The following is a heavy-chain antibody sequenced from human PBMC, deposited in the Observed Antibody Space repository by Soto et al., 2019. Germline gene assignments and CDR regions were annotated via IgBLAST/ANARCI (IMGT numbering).Heavy chain of an antibody. CDR2: ISAYNGNT. V-gene: IGHV1-18*01. CDR3: ARAYYDFWSGYGFNWFDP. J-gene: IGHJ5*02. D-gene: IGHD3-3*01. Sequence: WVRQXXGQGLEWMGWISAYNGNTNYAQKLQGRVTMTTDTSTSAAYMELSSLRSEDTAVYYCARAYYDFWSGYGFNWFDPWGQGTLVTVSS.